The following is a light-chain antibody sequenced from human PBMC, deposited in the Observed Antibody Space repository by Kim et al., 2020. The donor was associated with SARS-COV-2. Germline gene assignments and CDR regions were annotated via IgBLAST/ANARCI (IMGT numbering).Light chain of an antibody. J-gene: IGLJ3*02. V-gene: IGLV2-14*04. CDR3: SSYTSSSTWV. CDR2: DVS. Sequence: GQSITISCTGTSSDVGGYNYVSWYQQHPGKAPKRMIYDVSKRPSGVSNRLSGSKSGNTASLTISGLQAEDEADYYCSSYTSSSTWVFGGGTQLTVL. CDR1: SSDVGGYNY.